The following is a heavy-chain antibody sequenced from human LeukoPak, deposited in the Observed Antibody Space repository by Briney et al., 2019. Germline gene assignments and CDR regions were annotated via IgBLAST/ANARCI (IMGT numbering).Heavy chain of an antibody. V-gene: IGHV1-3*01. CDR3: ARGFVVVVAATHNWFDP. CDR1: GYTFTSYA. CDR2: INAGNGNT. D-gene: IGHD2-15*01. Sequence: ASVKVSCKASGYTFTSYAMHWVRQAPGQRLEWMGWINAGNGNTKYSQRFQGRVTITRDTSASTAYMELSSLRSEDTAVYYCARGFVVVVAATHNWFDPWGQGTLVTVFS. J-gene: IGHJ5*02.